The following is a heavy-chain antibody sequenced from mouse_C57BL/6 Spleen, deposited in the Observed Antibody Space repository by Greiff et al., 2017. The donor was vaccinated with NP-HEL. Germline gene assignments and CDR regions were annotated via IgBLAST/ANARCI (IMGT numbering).Heavy chain of an antibody. V-gene: IGHV14-4*01. CDR2: IDPENGDT. CDR3: TPYGYDGNYAMDY. J-gene: IGHJ4*01. D-gene: IGHD2-2*01. Sequence: VQLKQSGAELVRPGASVKLSCTASGFNIKDDYMHWVKQRPEQGLEWIGWIDPENGDTEYASKFQGKATITADTSSNTAYLQLSSLTSEDTAVYYCTPYGYDGNYAMDYWGQGTSVTVSS. CDR1: GFNIKDDY.